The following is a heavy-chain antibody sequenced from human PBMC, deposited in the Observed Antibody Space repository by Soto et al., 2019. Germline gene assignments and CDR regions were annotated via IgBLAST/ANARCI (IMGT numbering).Heavy chain of an antibody. V-gene: IGHV4-30-2*01. CDR3: ARASTTVTTLDY. Sequence: SETLSLTCAVSGGSISSGGYSWSWIRQPPGKGLEWIGYIYHSGSTYYNTSLKRRVNISVNRSKNKIYLKQSSVTAADTAVYYCARASTTVTTLDYWGQGTLVTVSS. J-gene: IGHJ4*02. CDR2: IYHSGST. CDR1: GGSISSGGYS. D-gene: IGHD4-17*01.